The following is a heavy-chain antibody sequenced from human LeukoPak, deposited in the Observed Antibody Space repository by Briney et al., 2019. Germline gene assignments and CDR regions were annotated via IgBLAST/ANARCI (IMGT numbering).Heavy chain of an antibody. CDR1: GFNVITND. J-gene: IGHJ4*02. Sequence: GGSLRLSCAASGFNVITNDMTWVRQAPGKGLEWVSVLYSDGNTKYADSVQGRFTISRENSKNTLYLEMNSLSPDDTAVYYCARGVEPLAANTLAYWGQGTLVTVSS. V-gene: IGHV3-53*01. D-gene: IGHD1-14*01. CDR3: ARGVEPLAANTLAY. CDR2: LYSDGNT.